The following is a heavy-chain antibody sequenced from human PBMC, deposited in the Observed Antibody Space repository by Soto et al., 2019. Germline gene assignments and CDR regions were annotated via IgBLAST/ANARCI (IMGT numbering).Heavy chain of an antibody. Sequence: QVQLVQSGAELRKPGSSVKVSCKASGGTFSDSTINWVRQAPGQRLEWMGGIIPIFDTANYAEKFQGRVTITAHEATSTPLMEVSSLTHEDSAVHYGARTGTLTGYSYGMDVWVQGTMATVSS. V-gene: IGHV1-69*01. D-gene: IGHD7-27*01. CDR2: IIPIFDTA. CDR1: GGTFSDST. J-gene: IGHJ6*02. CDR3: ARTGTLTGYSYGMDV.